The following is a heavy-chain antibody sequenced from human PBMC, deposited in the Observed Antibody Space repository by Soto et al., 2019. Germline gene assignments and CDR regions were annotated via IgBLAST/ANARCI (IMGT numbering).Heavy chain of an antibody. J-gene: IGHJ4*02. CDR3: ARDEGGGITIFGVVIIGYFDY. CDR2: ISSSSSTI. CDR1: GFTFSSYS. Sequence: GGSLRLSCAASGFTFSSYSMNWVRQAPGKGLEWVSYISSSSSTIYYADSVKGRFTISRDNAKNSLYLQMNSLRAEDTAVYYCARDEGGGITIFGVVIIGYFDYWGQGTLVTVSS. V-gene: IGHV3-48*01. D-gene: IGHD3-3*01.